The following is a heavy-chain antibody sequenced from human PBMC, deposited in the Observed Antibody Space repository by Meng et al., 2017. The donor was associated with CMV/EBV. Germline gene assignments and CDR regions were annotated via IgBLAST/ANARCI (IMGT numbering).Heavy chain of an antibody. D-gene: IGHD2/OR15-2a*01. J-gene: IGHJ4*02. CDR3: ARGVAEYLGWEMGY. V-gene: IGHV3-74*02. CDR2: IDNNDGRST. Sequence: GQRVESGGGLVKPGGSLRLSWSVSGFTVRNYWMHWVRQRSGKGLEWVSRIDNNDGRSTSYADSVRGRFTISRDNAKNTLYLQMDSLRVEDTAVYYCARGVAEYLGWEMGYWGQGTLVTVSS. CDR1: GFTVRNYW.